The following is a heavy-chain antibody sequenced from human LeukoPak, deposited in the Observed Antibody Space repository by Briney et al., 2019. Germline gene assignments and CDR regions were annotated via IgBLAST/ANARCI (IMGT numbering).Heavy chain of an antibody. V-gene: IGHV3-21*04. CDR1: GFTFSSYS. Sequence: PGGSLRLSCAASGFTFSSYSMNWVRQAPGKGLEWVSSISSSSSYIYYADSVKGRFTISRDNAKNSLYLQMNSLRAEDTAVYYCARNLGVGVTQPFDYWGQGSLVTVSS. CDR3: ARNLGVGVTQPFDY. CDR2: ISSSSSYI. D-gene: IGHD1-26*01. J-gene: IGHJ4*02.